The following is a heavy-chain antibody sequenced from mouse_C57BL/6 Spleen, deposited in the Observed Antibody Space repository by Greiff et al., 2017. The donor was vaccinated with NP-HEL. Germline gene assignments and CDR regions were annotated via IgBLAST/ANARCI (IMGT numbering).Heavy chain of an antibody. D-gene: IGHD2-4*01. CDR3: TRRADYGWFAY. CDR1: GYTFTDYN. Sequence: QVQLQQSGPELVKPGASVKIPCKASGYTFTDYNMDWVKQTPVHGLEWIGAIDPETGGTAYNQKFKGKAILTADKSSSTAYMELRSLTSEDSAVYYCTRRADYGWFAYWGQGTLVTVSA. V-gene: IGHV1-15*01. J-gene: IGHJ3*01. CDR2: IDPETGGT.